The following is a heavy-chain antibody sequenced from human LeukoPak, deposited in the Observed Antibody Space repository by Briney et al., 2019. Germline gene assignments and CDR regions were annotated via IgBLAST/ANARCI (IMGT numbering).Heavy chain of an antibody. D-gene: IGHD6-19*01. V-gene: IGHV4-31*03. Sequence: SETLSLTCTVSGGSISSGGYYWSWIRQHPGKGLEWIGYIYYSGSTYYNPSLKSRVTISVDTSKNQFSLKLSSVTAADTAVYYCAREYSSGWYDPADAFDIWGQGTMVTVSS. CDR2: IYYSGST. CDR3: AREYSSGWYDPADAFDI. J-gene: IGHJ3*02. CDR1: GGSISSGGYY.